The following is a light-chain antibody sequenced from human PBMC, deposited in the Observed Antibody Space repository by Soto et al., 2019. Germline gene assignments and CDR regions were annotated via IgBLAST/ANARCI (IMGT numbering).Light chain of an antibody. Sequence: QSALTQPPSASGSPGQSVAISCTGTSSDVGGYNYVSWYQQHPGKAPKLMIYEVTTRPSGVPDRFSGSKSGNTASLTVSGLQAEDEADYYCSSHAGINNVVFGGGTKVTVL. CDR1: SSDVGGYNY. V-gene: IGLV2-8*01. CDR3: SSHAGINNVV. CDR2: EVT. J-gene: IGLJ3*02.